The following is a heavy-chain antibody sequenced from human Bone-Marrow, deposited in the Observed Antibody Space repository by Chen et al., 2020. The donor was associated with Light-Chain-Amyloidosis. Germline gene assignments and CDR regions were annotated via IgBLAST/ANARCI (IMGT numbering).Heavy chain of an antibody. J-gene: IGHJ5*02. Sequence: QLQLQEAGPGLVKPSETLSLTCTISGGSITSSGYYWGWFRQPPGKGLEWVATVYYGGSTYYNPALKNRVLISVDTSRNQFSLKLASLTASDTAVYFCARNCTSEIRGGWFDPWGPGTLVTVSS. CDR3: ARNCTSEIRGGWFDP. CDR1: GGSITSSGYY. CDR2: VYYGGST. D-gene: IGHD2-8*01. V-gene: IGHV4-39*01.